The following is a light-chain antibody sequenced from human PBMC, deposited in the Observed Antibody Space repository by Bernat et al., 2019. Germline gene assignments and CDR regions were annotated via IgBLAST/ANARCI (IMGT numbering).Light chain of an antibody. CDR2: AVS. Sequence: QSALTQVASVSGSPGQSITISCTGTSSDVGAYNYVSWHQQHPGKVPKLIIHAVSSRPSGVSNRFSGSKSGNTASLTISGLQAEDEADYHCSSYATSDSYVFGTGTQVTVL. V-gene: IGLV2-14*01. CDR1: SSDVGAYNY. J-gene: IGLJ1*01. CDR3: SSYATSDSYV.